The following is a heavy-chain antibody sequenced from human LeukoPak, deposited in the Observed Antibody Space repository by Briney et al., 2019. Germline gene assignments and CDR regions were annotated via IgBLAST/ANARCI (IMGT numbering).Heavy chain of an antibody. D-gene: IGHD3-3*01. Sequence: GASVKVSCKASGGTFSSYAISWGRQAPGQGLEWMGGIIPIFGTANYAQKFQGRVTITADKSTSTAYMELSSLRSEDTAVYYCASFEYYDFWSGHRHSPLYYFDYWGQGTLVTVSS. CDR2: IIPIFGTA. CDR3: ASFEYYDFWSGHRHSPLYYFDY. J-gene: IGHJ4*02. CDR1: GGTFSSYA. V-gene: IGHV1-69*06.